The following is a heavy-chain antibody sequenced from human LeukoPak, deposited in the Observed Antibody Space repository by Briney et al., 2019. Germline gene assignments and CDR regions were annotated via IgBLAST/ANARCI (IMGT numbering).Heavy chain of an antibody. J-gene: IGHJ3*02. CDR3: AKESGGDYDAFDI. CDR2: ISWNSGSI. D-gene: IGHD4-17*01. Sequence: GRSLRLSCAASGFTFDDYAMHWVRQAPGKGLEWVSGISWNSGSIGYADSVKGRFTISRDNAKNSLYLQMNSLRAEDTALYYCAKESGGDYDAFDIWGQGAMVTVSS. CDR1: GFTFDDYA. V-gene: IGHV3-9*01.